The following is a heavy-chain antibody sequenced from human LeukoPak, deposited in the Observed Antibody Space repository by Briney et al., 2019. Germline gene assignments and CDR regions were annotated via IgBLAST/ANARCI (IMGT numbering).Heavy chain of an antibody. Sequence: GGSLRLSCAASGFTFRNYVIHWVRQATGKGLEWVFAIGTAGDTFYPGSVKGRFTISRENAKNSLYLQMNSLRAEDTAVYYCARQMTPHGNFDYWGQGTLVTVSS. CDR2: IGTAGDT. J-gene: IGHJ4*02. CDR3: ARQMTPHGNFDY. D-gene: IGHD1-26*01. CDR1: GFTFRNYV. V-gene: IGHV3-13*01.